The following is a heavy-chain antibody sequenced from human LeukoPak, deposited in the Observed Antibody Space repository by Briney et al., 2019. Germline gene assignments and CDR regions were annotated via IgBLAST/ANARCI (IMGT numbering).Heavy chain of an antibody. CDR3: ARACSSTSYYTFDY. D-gene: IGHD2-2*02. V-gene: IGHV1-8*03. J-gene: IGHJ4*02. Sequence: ASVKVSCKASGYTFTGYYMHWVRQATGQGLEWMGWMNPNSGNTGYAQKFQGRVTITRNTSISTAYMELSSLRSEDTAVYYCARACSSTSYYTFDYWGQGTLVTVSS. CDR1: GYTFTGYY. CDR2: MNPNSGNT.